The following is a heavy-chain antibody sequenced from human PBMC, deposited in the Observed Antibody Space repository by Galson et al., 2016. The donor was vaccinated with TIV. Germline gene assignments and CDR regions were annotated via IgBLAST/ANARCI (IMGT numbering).Heavy chain of an antibody. CDR1: GYTFNAYF. V-gene: IGHV1-2*06. D-gene: IGHD3-22*01. J-gene: IGHJ3*01. Sequence: SVKVSCKASGYTFNAYFIHWVRQAPGQGLEWMGRINPTSGATYYAQNFQGRVTATRDTSISTAYMELSRLRSDDTAVFYCARASYYDSTAYSFDVWGQGTMVTVSS. CDR3: ARASYYDSTAYSFDV. CDR2: INPTSGAT.